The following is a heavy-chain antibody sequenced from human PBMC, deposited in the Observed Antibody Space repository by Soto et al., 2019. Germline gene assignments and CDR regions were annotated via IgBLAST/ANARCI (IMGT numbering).Heavy chain of an antibody. CDR2: IKQDGSEK. Sequence: GGSLRLSCAASGFTFSSYWMSWVRQAPGKGLEWVADIKQDGSEKYYVDSVKGRFTISRDNAKNSLYLQMNSLRAEDTAVYYCARAAIVGATSDAFDIWGQGTMVTVSS. CDR1: GFTFSSYW. V-gene: IGHV3-7*01. CDR3: ARAAIVGATSDAFDI. J-gene: IGHJ3*02. D-gene: IGHD1-26*01.